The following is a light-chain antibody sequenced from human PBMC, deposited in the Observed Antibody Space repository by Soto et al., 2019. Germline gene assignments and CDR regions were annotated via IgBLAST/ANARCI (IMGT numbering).Light chain of an antibody. CDR3: SSYTSSNTYV. CDR1: SSDVGSYNR. J-gene: IGLJ1*01. V-gene: IGLV2-18*02. CDR2: DVS. Sequence: QSVLTRPPSVSGSPGHSVAISCTGTSSDVGSYNRVSWYQQPPGSAPKLMIYDVSNRPSGVPDRFSGSKSGNAASLTISGLQAEDEADYYCSSYTSSNTYVFGTGTKVTVL.